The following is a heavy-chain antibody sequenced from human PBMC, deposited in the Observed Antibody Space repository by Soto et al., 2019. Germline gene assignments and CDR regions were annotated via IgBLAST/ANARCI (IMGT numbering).Heavy chain of an antibody. Sequence: QEQLVESGGGVVQPGRSLRLSCTASGFSFWTYGMHWVRQPPGKGLEWLAVIWYNGTNKYYSDSVRGRFTVSRDNSKNTLFLQMNSLRVEDSAVYYCARAGAAATCNPFEYWGLGTLVTVSS. J-gene: IGHJ4*02. CDR2: IWYNGTNK. CDR1: GFSFWTYG. CDR3: ARAGAAATCNPFEY. V-gene: IGHV3-33*01. D-gene: IGHD6-13*01.